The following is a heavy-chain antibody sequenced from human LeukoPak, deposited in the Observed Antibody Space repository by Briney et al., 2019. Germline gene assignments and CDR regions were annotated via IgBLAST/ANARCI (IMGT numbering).Heavy chain of an antibody. CDR3: AKAPVSYDSSGYYFDY. CDR2: ISGSGGST. Sequence: GASLRLSCAASGFTFSSYAMSWVRQAPGKGLEWVSAISGSGGSTYYADSVKGRFTISRDNSKNTLYLQMNSLRAEDTAVYYYAKAPVSYDSSGYYFDYWGQGTLVTVSS. CDR1: GFTFSSYA. V-gene: IGHV3-23*01. D-gene: IGHD3-22*01. J-gene: IGHJ4*02.